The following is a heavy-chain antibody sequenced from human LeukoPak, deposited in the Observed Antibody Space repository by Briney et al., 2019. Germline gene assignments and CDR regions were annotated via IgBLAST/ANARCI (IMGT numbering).Heavy chain of an antibody. CDR3: AKAIRLGELSLPFDY. V-gene: IGHV3-23*01. CDR2: GSGSGGST. J-gene: IGHJ4*02. CDR1: GFTFSSYA. D-gene: IGHD3-16*02. Sequence: GGSLRLSCAASGFTFSSYAMSSVRQAPGKGLEWVSAGSGSGGSTYYADSVKGRFTISRDNSKNTLYLQMNSLRAEDTAVYYCAKAIRLGELSLPFDYWGQGTLVTVSS.